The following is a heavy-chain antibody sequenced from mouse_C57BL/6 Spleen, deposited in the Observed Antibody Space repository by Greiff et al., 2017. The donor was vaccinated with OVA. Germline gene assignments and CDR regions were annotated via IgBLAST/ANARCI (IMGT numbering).Heavy chain of an antibody. V-gene: IGHV1-18*01. J-gene: IGHJ2*01. CDR3: ARADYYGSYFDY. CDR1: GYTFTDYN. Sequence: DVKLQESGPELVKPGASVKIPCKASGYTFTDYNMDWVKQSHGKSLEWIGDINPNNGGTIYNQKFKGKATLTVDKSSSTAYMELRSLTSEDTADYYCARADYYGSYFDYWGQGTTLTVSS. D-gene: IGHD1-1*01. CDR2: INPNNGGT.